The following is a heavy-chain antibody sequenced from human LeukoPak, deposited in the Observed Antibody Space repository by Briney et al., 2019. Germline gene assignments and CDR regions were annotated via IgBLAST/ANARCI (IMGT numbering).Heavy chain of an antibody. D-gene: IGHD5-24*01. V-gene: IGHV4-38-2*01. CDR2: IYHSGST. CDR1: GYSISSGYY. Sequence: PSETVSLTCAVSGYSISSGYYWGWIRQPPGKGLEWIGSIYHSGSTYYNPSLKSRVTISVDTSKNQFSLKLSSVTAADTAVYYCARQRDGYNCDYWGQGTLVTVSS. J-gene: IGHJ4*02. CDR3: ARQRDGYNCDY.